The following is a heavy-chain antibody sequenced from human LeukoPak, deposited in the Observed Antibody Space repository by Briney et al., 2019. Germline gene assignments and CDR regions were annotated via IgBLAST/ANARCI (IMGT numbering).Heavy chain of an antibody. D-gene: IGHD4-17*01. CDR3: ALGDNYGDYEVDY. J-gene: IGHJ4*02. CDR2: INRSGSI. CDR1: DGSVPSYY. Sequence: SETLSLTCTVSDGSVPSYYWSWIRQPPGKGLKWIGEINRSGSIYYNPSLKSRVSISVDTSKNQFSLKISSVTAADTAVYYCALGDNYGDYEVDYWGQGTLVTVSS. V-gene: IGHV4-34*01.